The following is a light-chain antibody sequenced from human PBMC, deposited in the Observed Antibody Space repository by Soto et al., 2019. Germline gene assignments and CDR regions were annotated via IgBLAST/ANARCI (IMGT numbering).Light chain of an antibody. V-gene: IGLV2-14*01. Sequence: QSVLAQPASGSGSPGQSITISCTGTSSDVGRYNYVAWYQQHPGKAPKVLIFEVSNRPSGVSSRFSGSKSGNTASLNISGLQAEDEADYYCSSYATSSTLVFGTGTKVTVL. CDR3: SSYATSSTLV. J-gene: IGLJ1*01. CDR2: EVS. CDR1: SSDVGRYNY.